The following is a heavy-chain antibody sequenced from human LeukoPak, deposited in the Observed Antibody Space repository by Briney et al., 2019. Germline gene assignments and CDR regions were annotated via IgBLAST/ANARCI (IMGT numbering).Heavy chain of an antibody. CDR1: GYTFTSYG. V-gene: IGHV1-18*01. D-gene: IGHD4-17*01. CDR2: IGAYNGNT. Sequence: GASVKVSCKASGYTFTSYGISWVRQAPGQGLEWMGWIGAYNGNTNYAQKLQGRVTMTTDTSTSTAYMELRSLRSDDTAVYYCARGPDDYGDYYYYGMDVWGQGTTVTVSS. J-gene: IGHJ6*02. CDR3: ARGPDDYGDYYYYGMDV.